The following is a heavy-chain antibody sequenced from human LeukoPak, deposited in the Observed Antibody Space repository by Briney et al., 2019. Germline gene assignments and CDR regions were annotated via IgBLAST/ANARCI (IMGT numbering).Heavy chain of an antibody. CDR1: GYSFTNFY. D-gene: IGHD3-10*01. V-gene: IGHV1-46*01. CDR2: INPSGGST. Sequence: ASVKVSCKASGYSFTNFYIHWVRQAPGQGLEWMGIINPSGGSTNHAQKFQGRVTMTSDTSASTVYLDLSSLRSEDTAIYYCARDKSSTNWLDSWGQGTLVTVSS. CDR3: ARDKSSTNWLDS. J-gene: IGHJ5*01.